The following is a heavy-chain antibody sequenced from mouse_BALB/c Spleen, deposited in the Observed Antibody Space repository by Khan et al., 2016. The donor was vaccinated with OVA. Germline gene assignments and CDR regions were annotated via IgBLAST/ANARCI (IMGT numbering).Heavy chain of an antibody. CDR2: INSGSSTI. D-gene: IGHD1-3*01. CDR3: ARSQWAY. Sequence: EVELVESGGGLVQPGGSRKLSCAASGFTFSSFGMHWVRQTPEKGLEWVAYINSGSSTIYYADTVKGRFTISRDNPTNTLFMQMTSLRSAETAKYYCARSQWAYWGQGTLVTVSA. V-gene: IGHV5-17*02. J-gene: IGHJ3*01. CDR1: GFTFSSFG.